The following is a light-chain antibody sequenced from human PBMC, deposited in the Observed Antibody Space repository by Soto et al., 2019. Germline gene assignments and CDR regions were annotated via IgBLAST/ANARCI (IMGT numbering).Light chain of an antibody. CDR3: QQYGTTPVT. J-gene: IGKJ2*01. CDR1: QSVSNTY. V-gene: IGKV3-20*01. Sequence: EIVLTQSPGTLSLSPGERATLSCRASQSVSNTYLAWYQHKPGQAPRLLIYGASDRATGIPDRFSGSGSVTEFTLITTSLEAEDVAVYYCQQYGTTPVTFGQGTKLE. CDR2: GAS.